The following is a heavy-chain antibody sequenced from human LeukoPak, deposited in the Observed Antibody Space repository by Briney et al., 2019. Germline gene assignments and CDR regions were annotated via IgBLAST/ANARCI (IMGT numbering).Heavy chain of an antibody. Sequence: PGGSLRLSCAASGFTFSSYWMHWVRQAPGKGLVWVSRINSDGSSTSYADSVKGRFTISRDNAKNTLYLQMNSLRAEDTAVYYCAREQQLVWGRWAFDIWGQGTMVTVSS. CDR2: INSDGSST. CDR1: GFTFSSYW. V-gene: IGHV3-74*01. D-gene: IGHD6-13*01. J-gene: IGHJ3*02. CDR3: AREQQLVWGRWAFDI.